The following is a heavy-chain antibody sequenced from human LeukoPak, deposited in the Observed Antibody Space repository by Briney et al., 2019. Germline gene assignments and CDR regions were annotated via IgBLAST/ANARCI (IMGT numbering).Heavy chain of an antibody. J-gene: IGHJ4*02. CDR2: ISAGGGGT. V-gene: IGHV3-23*01. CDR3: AKVVVRGSYYFDY. D-gene: IGHD3-10*01. Sequence: GGSLRLCCAASGFTFSSYAMSWVRQAPGKGLEWVSVISAGGGGTYYADSVKGRFTISRDNSKNTLYLQVNSLRVEDTAVYYCAKVVVRGSYYFDYWGQGTLVTVSS. CDR1: GFTFSSYA.